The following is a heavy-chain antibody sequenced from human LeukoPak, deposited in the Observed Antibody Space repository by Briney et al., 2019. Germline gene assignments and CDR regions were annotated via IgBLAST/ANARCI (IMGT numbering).Heavy chain of an antibody. D-gene: IGHD5-12*01. CDR1: DGSISSYY. V-gene: IGHV4-59*01. Sequence: SETLSLTCTVSDGSISSYYWSWIRQPPGKGLEWIGYIYYSGSTNYNPSLKSRVTISVDTSKNQFSLKLSSVTAADTAVYYCARGYSGYDLGYWGQGTLVTVSS. J-gene: IGHJ4*02. CDR3: ARGYSGYDLGY. CDR2: IYYSGST.